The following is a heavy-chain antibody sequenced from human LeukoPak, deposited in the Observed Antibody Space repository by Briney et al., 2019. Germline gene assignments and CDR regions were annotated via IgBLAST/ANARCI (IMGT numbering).Heavy chain of an antibody. CDR2: FDPEDGET. CDR3: ATGVDSSSSYYYYYMDV. CDR1: GYTFTGYY. J-gene: IGHJ6*03. D-gene: IGHD6-6*01. V-gene: IGHV1-24*01. Sequence: GASVKVSCKASGYTFTGYYMHWVRQAPGKGLEGMGGFDPEDGETIYAQKFQGRVTMTEDTSTDAAYMELSSLRSEDTAVYYCATGVDSSSSYYYYYMDVWGKGTTVTVSS.